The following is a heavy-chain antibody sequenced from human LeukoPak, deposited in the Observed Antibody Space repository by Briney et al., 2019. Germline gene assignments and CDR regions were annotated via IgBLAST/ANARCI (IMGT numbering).Heavy chain of an antibody. CDR1: GGSISSTNFY. D-gene: IGHD3-9*01. CDR3: AGGKNLFWFYH. V-gene: IGHV4-39*07. Sequence: SETLSLTCTVPGGSISSTNFYWGWVRQSPGKGLEWIASIQRSGSTYYNPSLKSRVAISIDTSKSQFSLRLNSVTAADTAVYYCAGGKNLFWFYHWGQGTLVTVSS. J-gene: IGHJ4*02. CDR2: IQRSGST.